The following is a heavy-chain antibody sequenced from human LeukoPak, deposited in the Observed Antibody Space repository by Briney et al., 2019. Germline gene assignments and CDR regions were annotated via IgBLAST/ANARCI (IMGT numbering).Heavy chain of an antibody. CDR3: ARDYVVNYFDY. Sequence: PGGSLRLCCAASGFTFSSYAMSWVRQAPVQGLDWVAVIWYDGSNKYYADSVKGRFTISRDNSKNTLYLQMNSLRAEDTAVYYCARDYVVNYFDYWGQGTLVTASS. V-gene: IGHV3-33*08. D-gene: IGHD3-16*01. CDR2: IWYDGSNK. CDR1: GFTFSSYA. J-gene: IGHJ4*02.